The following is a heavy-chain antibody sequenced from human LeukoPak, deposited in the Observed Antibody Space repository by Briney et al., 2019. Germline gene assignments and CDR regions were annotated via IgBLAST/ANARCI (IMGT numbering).Heavy chain of an antibody. Sequence: GGSLRLSCAASAFSFSNYNMNWVRQAPGKGLEWVSSITSSGSYIYYADSVKGRFTISRDNAKNPLYLQLNSLRAEDTAVYYCARGSRFGVVGRDAFDIWGQGTMVTVSS. CDR3: ARGSRFGVVGRDAFDI. J-gene: IGHJ3*02. D-gene: IGHD3-3*01. CDR1: AFSFSNYN. V-gene: IGHV3-21*01. CDR2: ITSSGSYI.